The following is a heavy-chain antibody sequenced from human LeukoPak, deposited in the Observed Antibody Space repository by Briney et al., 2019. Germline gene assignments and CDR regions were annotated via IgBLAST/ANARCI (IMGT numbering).Heavy chain of an antibody. CDR3: ARGLRYSSSWSPFNY. J-gene: IGHJ4*02. Sequence: SETLSLTCTVSGGSISSYYWSWIRQPAGKGLEWIGRIYTSGSTNYNPSLKSRVTMSVDTSKNQFSLKLSSVTAADTAVYYCARGLRYSSSWSPFNYWGQGTLVTVSS. CDR1: GGSISSYY. V-gene: IGHV4-4*07. CDR2: IYTSGST. D-gene: IGHD6-13*01.